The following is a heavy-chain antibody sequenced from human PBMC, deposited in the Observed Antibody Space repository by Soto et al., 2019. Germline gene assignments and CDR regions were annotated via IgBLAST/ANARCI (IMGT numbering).Heavy chain of an antibody. J-gene: IGHJ6*02. CDR2: ISGSGDDT. D-gene: IGHD1-26*01. Sequence: EVEVLGSGGGLVQPGGSLRLSCAASGFTFRNYAMSWIRQAPGKGLEWVSGISGSGDDTHFGDSVKGRFTISRDNSKNTLYLQMNGLRADDTAIYYCAKGLVSGSYHYYYGTDVWGQGTTVIVSS. CDR3: AKGLVSGSYHYYYGTDV. V-gene: IGHV3-23*01. CDR1: GFTFRNYA.